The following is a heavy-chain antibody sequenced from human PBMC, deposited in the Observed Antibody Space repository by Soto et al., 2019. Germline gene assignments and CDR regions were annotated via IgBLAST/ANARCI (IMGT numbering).Heavy chain of an antibody. D-gene: IGHD3-3*01. CDR1: GYTFTSYY. J-gene: IGHJ5*02. CDR3: ATPSATGLYYVRSGYYT. CDR2: INPSGGST. V-gene: IGHV1-46*01. Sequence: ASVKVSCKASGYTFTSYYMHWVRQAPGQGLEWMGIINPSGGSTSYAQKFQGRVTMTRDTSTSTVYMELSSLRSEDTAVYYCATPSATGLYYVRSGYYTWGQGTLVTVSS.